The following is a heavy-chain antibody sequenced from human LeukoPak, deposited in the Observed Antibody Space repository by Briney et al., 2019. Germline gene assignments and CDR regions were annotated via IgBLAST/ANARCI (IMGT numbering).Heavy chain of an antibody. D-gene: IGHD4-23*01. CDR2: IIPIFGTA. V-gene: IGHV1-69*13. Sequence: SVKVSCKASGGTFSSYAISWVRQAPGQGLEWMGGIIPIFGTANYAQKFQGRVTITADESTSTAYMELSSLRSEDTAVYYCARDLYGRTTVVTHDNLWGQGTLVTVSS. J-gene: IGHJ4*02. CDR1: GGTFSSYA. CDR3: ARDLYGRTTVVTHDNL.